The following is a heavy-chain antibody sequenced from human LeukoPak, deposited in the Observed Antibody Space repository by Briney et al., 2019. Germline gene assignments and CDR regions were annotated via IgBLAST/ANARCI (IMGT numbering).Heavy chain of an antibody. CDR2: IIPIFGTA. CDR3: ASGASGGSWFPFDY. V-gene: IGHV1-69*05. D-gene: IGHD6-13*01. CDR1: GGTFSSYA. Sequence: SVKVSCKASGGTFSSYAISWVRQAPGQGLEWMGRIIPIFGTANYAQKSQGRVTITTDESTSTAYMELSSLRSEDTAVYYCASGASGGSWFPFDYWGQGTLVTVSS. J-gene: IGHJ4*02.